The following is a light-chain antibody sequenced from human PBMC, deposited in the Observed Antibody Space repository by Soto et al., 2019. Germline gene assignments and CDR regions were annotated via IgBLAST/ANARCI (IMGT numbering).Light chain of an antibody. J-gene: IGKJ3*01. CDR3: QQYNSYFFT. Sequence: DIQMTQSPSTLSASVGDRVNITCRASETINGWLAWYQQKPGKAPKLLISRASDLQTGVPTRFSGSGSGTEFTLTISSLQTDDFETYYFQQYNSYFFTFSPGTKLDVK. CDR1: ETINGW. CDR2: RAS. V-gene: IGKV1-5*03.